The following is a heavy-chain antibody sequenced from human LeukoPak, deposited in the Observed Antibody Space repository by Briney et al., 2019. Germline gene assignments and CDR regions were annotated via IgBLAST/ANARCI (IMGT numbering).Heavy chain of an antibody. J-gene: IGHJ4*02. CDR1: GFSISNSA. CDR2: IVASSGST. V-gene: IGHV3-23*01. D-gene: IGHD5-24*01. Sequence: GGSLRLSCAASGFSISNSAMSWVRQAPGKGLEWVSLIVASSGSTFYADSVKGRFTISRDSSKNTLYLQMNSLRAEDMAVYYWARGPYNYMEMAYFDYGGKEPLVPVSP. CDR3: ARGPYNYMEMAYFDY.